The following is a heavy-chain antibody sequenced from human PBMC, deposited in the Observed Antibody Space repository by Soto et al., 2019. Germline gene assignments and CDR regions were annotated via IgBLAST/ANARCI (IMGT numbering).Heavy chain of an antibody. V-gene: IGHV1-18*01. Sequence: HVQLVQSGGEVKKPGASVKVSCKASGYTFTSHGFSWVRQAPGQGLEWMGWISTYNGKTDYAQKFQGRVTMTADTRTNTGYMELRSLRSDDTAVYYCARLVTEGVTYREDAFDIWGQGTKVTVSS. J-gene: IGHJ3*02. CDR3: ARLVTEGVTYREDAFDI. CDR1: GYTFTSHG. CDR2: ISTYNGKT. D-gene: IGHD2-21*02.